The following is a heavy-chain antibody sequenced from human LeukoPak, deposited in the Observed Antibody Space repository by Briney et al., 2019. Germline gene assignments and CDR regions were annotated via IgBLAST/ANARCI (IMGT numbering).Heavy chain of an antibody. CDR2: IYTSGST. D-gene: IGHD2/OR15-2a*01. Sequence: SQTLSLTCTVSGGSISSGSYYWSWIRQPAGKGLEWIGRIYTSGSTNYNPSLKSRVTISVDTSKNQFSLKLSSVTAADTAVYYCAADDYFAFDIWGQGAMVTVSS. CDR3: AADDYFAFDI. CDR1: GGSISSGSYY. J-gene: IGHJ3*02. V-gene: IGHV4-61*02.